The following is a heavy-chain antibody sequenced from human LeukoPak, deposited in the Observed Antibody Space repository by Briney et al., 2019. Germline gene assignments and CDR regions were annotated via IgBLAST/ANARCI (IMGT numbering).Heavy chain of an antibody. D-gene: IGHD3-22*01. CDR1: GFTFSDYQ. V-gene: IGHV3-11*03. Sequence: PGGSLRLSCAASGFTFSDYQMSWIRQAPGKGLEGVSYISSSSSYTNYADSVKGRFTISRDNAKNSLYLQMNSLRAEDTAVYYCAKAYYDTSGRMGGFDYWGQGTLVTVSS. CDR2: ISSSSSYT. CDR3: AKAYYDTSGRMGGFDY. J-gene: IGHJ4*02.